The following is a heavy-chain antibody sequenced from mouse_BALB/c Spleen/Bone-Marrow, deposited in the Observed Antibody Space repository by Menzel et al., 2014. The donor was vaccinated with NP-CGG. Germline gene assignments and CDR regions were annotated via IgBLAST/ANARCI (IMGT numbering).Heavy chain of an antibody. V-gene: IGHV5-17*02. Sequence: EVMLVESGGGLVQPGGLRKLSCAASGFTFSSFGMHWVRQAPEKGLEWVAYISSGSRTIYYADTVKGRFTISRDNPKNTLFLQMTSLRSEDTAMYYCARNYDFWFGYWGQGTLVTVSA. CDR3: ARNYDFWFGY. CDR1: GFTFSSFG. CDR2: ISSGSRTI. J-gene: IGHJ3*01. D-gene: IGHD2-4*01.